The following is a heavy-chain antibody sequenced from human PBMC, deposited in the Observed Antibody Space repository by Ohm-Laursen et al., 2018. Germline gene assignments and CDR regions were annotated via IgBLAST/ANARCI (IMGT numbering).Heavy chain of an antibody. CDR2: INHSGRT. J-gene: IGHJ6*02. V-gene: IGHV4-34*01. Sequence: PGTLSLTCAVYGGSFSGYDWSWIRQPPGKGLEWIGEINHSGRTNYNPSPKSRVTMSVDTSKNQFSLKLSSVTAADTAVYYCAILNCSSTSCYGVDYYGMDAWGQGTTVTVSS. CDR1: GGSFSGYD. D-gene: IGHD2-2*01. CDR3: AILNCSSTSCYGVDYYGMDA.